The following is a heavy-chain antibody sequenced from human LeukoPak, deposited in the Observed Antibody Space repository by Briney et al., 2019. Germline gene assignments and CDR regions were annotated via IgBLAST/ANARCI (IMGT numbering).Heavy chain of an antibody. CDR2: IDWDDDK. D-gene: IGHD2-2*01. J-gene: IGHJ4*02. Sequence: RESGPALLKPTQTLTLTCTFSGFSLSTRGMCMSWIRQPPGKALEWLARIDWDDDKYYSTSLKTRLTISKNTSKNQVVLTMTNMDPVDTATYYCARTLSSSRSGFDYWGQGTLVTVSS. V-gene: IGHV2-70*11. CDR3: ARTLSSSRSGFDY. CDR1: GFSLSTRGMC.